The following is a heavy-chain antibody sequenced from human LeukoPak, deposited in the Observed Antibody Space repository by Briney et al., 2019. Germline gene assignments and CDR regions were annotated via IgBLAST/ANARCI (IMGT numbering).Heavy chain of an antibody. CDR1: GFTFSSYG. CDR2: IWYDGSNK. D-gene: IGHD3-22*01. Sequence: GGSLRLSCAASGFTFSSYGMHWVRQAPGKWLEWVAVIWYDGSNKYYADSVKGRFTISRDNSKNTLYLQMNSLRAEDTAVYYCAKEGYYDSSGYPYFDYCGQGTLVTVSS. CDR3: AKEGYYDSSGYPYFDY. V-gene: IGHV3-33*06. J-gene: IGHJ4*02.